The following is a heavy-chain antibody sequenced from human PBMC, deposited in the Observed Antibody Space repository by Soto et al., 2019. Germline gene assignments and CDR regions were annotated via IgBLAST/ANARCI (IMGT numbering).Heavy chain of an antibody. J-gene: IGHJ4*02. Sequence: SETLSLTCTVSGGSISSSSYYWGWIRQPPGKGLEWIGSIYYSGSTYYNPSLKSRVTISVDTSKNQFSLKLSSVTAADTAVYYCARLVLLGISGYYFDYWGQGTLVTVSS. CDR2: IYYSGST. V-gene: IGHV4-39*01. CDR1: GGSISSSSYY. CDR3: ARLVLLGISGYYFDY. D-gene: IGHD2-15*01.